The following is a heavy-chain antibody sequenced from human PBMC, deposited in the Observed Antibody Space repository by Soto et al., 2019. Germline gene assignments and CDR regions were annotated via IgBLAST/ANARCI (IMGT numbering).Heavy chain of an antibody. J-gene: IGHJ4*02. V-gene: IGHV4-34*01. CDR3: ARGRKRITIFGVVIAPTPIDY. Sequence: SETLSLTCAVYGGSFSGYYWSWIRQPPGKGLEWIGEINHSGSTNYNPSLKSRVTISVDTSKNQFSLKLSSVTAADTAVYYCARGRKRITIFGVVIAPTPIDYWGQGTLLTVSS. CDR1: GGSFSGYY. CDR2: INHSGST. D-gene: IGHD3-3*01.